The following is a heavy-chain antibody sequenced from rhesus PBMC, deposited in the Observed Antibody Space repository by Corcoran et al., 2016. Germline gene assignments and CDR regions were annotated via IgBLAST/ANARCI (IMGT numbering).Heavy chain of an antibody. J-gene: IGHJ4*01. V-gene: IGHV3-8*01. Sequence: EAQLVESGGGLVQPGGSLRLSCSGSGITFSYYYFYWVRQAPGKGLVWVSAVNTPGGGTWYTESVKDRFNISKDNTNNTLFLQMNSLRDDDTAVYYCAKATWNNYFYFDYWGQGALVTVSS. CDR2: VNTPGGGT. CDR3: AKATWNNYFYFDY. CDR1: GITFSYYY. D-gene: IGHD3-22*01.